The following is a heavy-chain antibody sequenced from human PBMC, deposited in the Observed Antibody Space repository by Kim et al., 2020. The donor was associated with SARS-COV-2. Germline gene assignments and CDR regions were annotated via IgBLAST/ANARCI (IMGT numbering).Heavy chain of an antibody. CDR3: AKKLDYGMDV. Sequence: TYYAASGKGRFAISRDNSKNTLYLRMNSLRAEDTAVYYCAKKLDYGMDVWGQGTTVTVSS. D-gene: IGHD1-26*01. V-gene: IGHV3-23*01. CDR2: T. J-gene: IGHJ6*02.